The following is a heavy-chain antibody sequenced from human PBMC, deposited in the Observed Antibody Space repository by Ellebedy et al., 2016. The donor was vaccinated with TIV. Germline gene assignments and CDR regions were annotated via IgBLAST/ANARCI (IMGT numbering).Heavy chain of an antibody. Sequence: SETLSLTCTVSGGSISSYYWSWIRQPPGKGLEWIGYIYYSGSTNYNPSLKSRVTISVDTSKNQFSLKLSSVTAADTAVYYCARQPATGRTNWFDPWGQGTLVTVSS. CDR2: IYYSGST. J-gene: IGHJ5*02. CDR1: GGSISSYY. CDR3: ARQPATGRTNWFDP. D-gene: IGHD1-1*01. V-gene: IGHV4-59*08.